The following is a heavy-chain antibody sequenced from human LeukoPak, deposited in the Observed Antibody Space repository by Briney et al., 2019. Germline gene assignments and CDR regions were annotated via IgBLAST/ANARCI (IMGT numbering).Heavy chain of an antibody. CDR3: GRDSLEYSYGPSFDY. CDR2: IYYSGSN. V-gene: IGHV4-59*13. J-gene: IGHJ4*02. CDR1: GGSISSYY. D-gene: IGHD5-18*01. Sequence: SETLSLTCTVSGGSISSYYWSWLRQPPGKGLEWIGYIYYSGSNNYRPSLKSRVTISVDPSKNQFSLTLSPVTASDPAVLFCGRDSLEYSYGPSFDYWGQGTLVTVSS.